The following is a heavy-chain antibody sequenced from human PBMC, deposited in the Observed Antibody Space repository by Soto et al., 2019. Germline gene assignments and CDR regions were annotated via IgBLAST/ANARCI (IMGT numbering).Heavy chain of an antibody. J-gene: IGHJ4*02. V-gene: IGHV3-7*01. Sequence: GSLRLSCAASGFTFSSYWMSWVRQAPGKGLEWVANIKQDGSEKYYVDSVKGRFTISRDNSKNSLYLQMNSLRAEDAAVFYCAKVYVDIVATIGSNYFDYWGQGTLVTVSS. CDR2: IKQDGSEK. CDR3: AKVYVDIVATIGSNYFDY. D-gene: IGHD5-12*01. CDR1: GFTFSSYW.